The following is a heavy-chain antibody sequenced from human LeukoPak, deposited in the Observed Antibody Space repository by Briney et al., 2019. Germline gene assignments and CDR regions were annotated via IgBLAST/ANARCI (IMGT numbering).Heavy chain of an antibody. CDR1: GFTFSSYA. CDR2: ISSSSSYI. V-gene: IGHV3-21*01. J-gene: IGHJ4*02. Sequence: PGGSLRLSCAASGFTFSSYAMHWVRQAPGKGLEWVSSISSSSSYIYYADSVKGRFTISRDNAKNSLYLQMNSLRAEDTAVYYCARVSADTAMAEDYWGQGTLVTVSS. CDR3: ARVSADTAMAEDY. D-gene: IGHD5-18*01.